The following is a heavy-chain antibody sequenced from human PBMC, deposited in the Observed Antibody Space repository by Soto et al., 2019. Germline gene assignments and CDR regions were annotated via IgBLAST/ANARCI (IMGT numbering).Heavy chain of an antibody. CDR3: AREGDGAAAENYYYYYMDV. CDR2: MNPNSGNT. J-gene: IGHJ6*03. Sequence: ASVKVSCKASGYTFTSYDINWVRQATGQGLEWMGWMNPNSGNTGYAQKFQGRVTMTRNTSISTAYMELSSLRSEDTAVYYCAREGDGAAAENYYYYYMDVWGKGTTVTVSS. D-gene: IGHD6-13*01. CDR1: GYTFTSYD. V-gene: IGHV1-8*01.